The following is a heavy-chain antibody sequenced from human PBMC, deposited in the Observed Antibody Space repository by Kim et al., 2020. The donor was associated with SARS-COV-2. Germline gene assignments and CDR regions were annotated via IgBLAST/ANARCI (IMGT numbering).Heavy chain of an antibody. J-gene: IGHJ5*02. Sequence: ASVKVSCKASGYTFTSYAMNWVRQAPGQGLEWMGWINTNTGNPTYAQSLPGRVILTLDTSASTAYLQLSSLKAEDTAVYYCARERYNSILNWFDPGSQGT. D-gene: IGHD1-1*01. V-gene: IGHV7-4-1*02. CDR2: INTNTGNP. CDR3: ARERYNSILNWFDP. CDR1: GYTFTSYA.